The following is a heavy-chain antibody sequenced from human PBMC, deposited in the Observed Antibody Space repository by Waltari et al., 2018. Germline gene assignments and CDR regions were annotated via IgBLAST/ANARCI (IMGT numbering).Heavy chain of an antibody. CDR2: INQSGNT. J-gene: IGHJ4*02. CDR1: GGSFSDYY. CDR3: ASSSDAGDY. V-gene: IGHV4-34*01. Sequence: QVQLQQWGAGLVKPSETLSLTCAVYGGSFSDYYWSWTRQPPGKGLEWIGEINQSGNTKYNPSLKSRVTISVDRSKNQFSLNLRSVTAADTAVYYCASSSDAGDYWGQGTLVTVSS. D-gene: IGHD6-13*01.